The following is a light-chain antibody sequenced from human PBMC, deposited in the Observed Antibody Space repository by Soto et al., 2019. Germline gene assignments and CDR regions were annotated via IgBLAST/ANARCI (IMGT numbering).Light chain of an antibody. CDR1: QSISSY. Sequence: DIQMTQSPSSLSASVGDRVTITCRASQSISSYLNWYQQKPGKAPKLLIYAASSLQSGVPSRFRGSGSGTDFTLTISSLHPEDFATYYCQQSYSTPEFTFGPGTKVDIK. CDR2: AAS. V-gene: IGKV1-39*01. CDR3: QQSYSTPEFT. J-gene: IGKJ3*01.